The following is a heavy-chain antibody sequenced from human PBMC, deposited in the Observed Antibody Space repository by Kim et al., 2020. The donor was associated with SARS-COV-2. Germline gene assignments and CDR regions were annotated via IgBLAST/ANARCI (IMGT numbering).Heavy chain of an antibody. Sequence: GGSLRLSCAASGFTFSGYGMHWVRQAPGKGLEWVALIWFDGSNKYYADSVKGRFTISRDNSKTTLYLQMYSLRGEDTAVYYCARVGDGGGTSCHGRGFDYWGQGTLVTVSS. D-gene: IGHD2-2*01. V-gene: IGHV3-33*01. CDR1: GFTFSGYG. CDR3: ARVGDGGGTSCHGRGFDY. J-gene: IGHJ4*02. CDR2: IWFDGSNK.